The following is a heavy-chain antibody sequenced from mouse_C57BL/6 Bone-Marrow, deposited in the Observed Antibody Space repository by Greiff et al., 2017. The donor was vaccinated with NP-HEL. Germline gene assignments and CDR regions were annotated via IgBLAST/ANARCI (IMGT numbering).Heavy chain of an antibody. CDR3: ESRSINYAMDY. CDR2: IYPGSGNT. CDR1: GYTFTDYY. J-gene: IGHJ4*01. D-gene: IGHD1-2*01. V-gene: IGHV1-76*01. Sequence: QVQLQQSGAELVRPGASVKLSCKASGYTFTDYYINWVKQRPGQGLEWIARIYPGSGNTYYNEKFKGKATLTAEKSSSTAYMQLSSLTSEDSAVSFCESRSINYAMDYWGQGTSVTVSS.